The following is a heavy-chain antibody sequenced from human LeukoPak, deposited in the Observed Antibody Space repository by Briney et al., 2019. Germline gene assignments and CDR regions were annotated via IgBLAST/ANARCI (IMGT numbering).Heavy chain of an antibody. CDR2: ISAYNGNT. V-gene: IGHV1-18*04. CDR1: GYTFTGYY. Sequence: ASVKVSCKASGYTFTGYYMHWVRQAPGQGLEWMGWISAYNGNTNYAQKLQGRVTMTTDTSTSTAYMELRSLRSDDTAVYYCARPDYDFWSGYYYMDVWGKGTTVTVSS. D-gene: IGHD3-3*01. J-gene: IGHJ6*03. CDR3: ARPDYDFWSGYYYMDV.